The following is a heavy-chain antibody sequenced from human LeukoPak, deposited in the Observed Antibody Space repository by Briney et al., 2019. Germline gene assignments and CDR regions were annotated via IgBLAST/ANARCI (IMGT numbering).Heavy chain of an antibody. CDR2: VAWNSNYI. V-gene: IGHV3-9*01. D-gene: IGHD3-22*01. J-gene: IGHJ4*02. CDR3: AKDAIYYYDSSGDSGYFDY. Sequence: GGSLRLSCTASGFTFDDYAMHWVRQAPGKGLEWVSGVAWNSNYIAYADSVRGQFTISRDNAKNSLYLQMNSLRAEDTALYYCAKDAIYYYDSSGDSGYFDYWGQGTLVTVSS. CDR1: GFTFDDYA.